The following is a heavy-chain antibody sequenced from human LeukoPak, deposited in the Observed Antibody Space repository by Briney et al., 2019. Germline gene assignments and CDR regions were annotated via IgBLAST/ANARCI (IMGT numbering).Heavy chain of an antibody. CDR1: GYSVSNFH. Sequence: ASVKLSCNASGYSVSNFHINWVRQASPQGLDCIGWVSLKTGDRGYALKFQGRVTMTEDTSTDTAYMELSSLRTEDTAVYYCATGYNWNSVGFGYWGQGTLVTVSS. J-gene: IGHJ4*02. CDR3: ATGYNWNSVGFGY. V-gene: IGHV1-8*01. CDR2: VSLKTGDR. D-gene: IGHD1-7*01.